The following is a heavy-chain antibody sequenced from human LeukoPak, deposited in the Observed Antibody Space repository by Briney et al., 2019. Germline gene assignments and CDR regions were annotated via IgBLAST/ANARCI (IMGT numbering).Heavy chain of an antibody. V-gene: IGHV3-30*02. J-gene: IGHJ4*02. CDR2: IRYDGNNK. CDR3: AKVRYCSGVNCYPDDN. Sequence: GGSLRLSCAASGFTFSDYSMHWVRQAPGKGLNWVAFIRYDGNNKYYADSVKGRFTISRDNSKNTLYLQMNSLRAEDTAVYYCAKVRYCSGVNCYPDDNWGQGTLVTVSS. D-gene: IGHD2-15*01. CDR1: GFTFSDYS.